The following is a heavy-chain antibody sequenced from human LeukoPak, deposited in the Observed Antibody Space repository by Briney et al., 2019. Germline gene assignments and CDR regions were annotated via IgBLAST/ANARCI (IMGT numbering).Heavy chain of an antibody. CDR3: AKDRTIWFGELLYDY. CDR1: GFTFSSYG. V-gene: IGHV3-30*18. Sequence: GGSLRLSCAASGFTFSSYGMHWVRQAPGKGLEWVAVISYDGSNKYYADSVKGRFTISRDNSKNTLYLQMNSLRAEDTAVYYCAKDRTIWFGELLYDYWGQGTLVTVSS. CDR2: ISYDGSNK. D-gene: IGHD3-10*01. J-gene: IGHJ4*02.